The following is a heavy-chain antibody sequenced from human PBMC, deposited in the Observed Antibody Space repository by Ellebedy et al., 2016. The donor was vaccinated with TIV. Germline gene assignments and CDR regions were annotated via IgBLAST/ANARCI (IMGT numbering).Heavy chain of an antibody. CDR3: ATPSYSSSWYVGY. Sequence: GESLKISCAASGFTFSSYTMSWVRQAPGKGLEWVSAIGASGGDTYYAASVKGRFTISRDNSKNTLYLQMNSLRVEDTAVYYCATPSYSSSWYVGYWGQGTLVTVYS. V-gene: IGHV3-23*01. CDR2: IGASGGDT. D-gene: IGHD6-13*01. CDR1: GFTFSSYT. J-gene: IGHJ4*02.